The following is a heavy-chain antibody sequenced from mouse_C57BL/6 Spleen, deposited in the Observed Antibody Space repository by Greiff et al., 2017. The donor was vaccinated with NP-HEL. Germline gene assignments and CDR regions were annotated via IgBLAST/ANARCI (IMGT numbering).Heavy chain of an antibody. CDR2: IYWDDDK. Sequence: QVTLKVSGPGILQSSQTLSLTCSFSGFSLSTSGMGVSWIRQPSGKGLEWLAHIYWDDDKCYNPSLKSRPTISKDTSRNQVFLKITSVYTADTATYYCARSAYYYGSNPPFDYWGQGTTLTVSS. D-gene: IGHD1-1*01. CDR1: GFSLSTSGMG. V-gene: IGHV8-12*01. CDR3: ARSAYYYGSNPPFDY. J-gene: IGHJ2*01.